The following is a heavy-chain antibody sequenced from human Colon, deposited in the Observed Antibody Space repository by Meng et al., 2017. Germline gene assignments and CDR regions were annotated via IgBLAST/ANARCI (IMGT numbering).Heavy chain of an antibody. D-gene: IGHD3-16*01. CDR2: INAGNGNT. J-gene: IGHJ4*02. Sequence: QVQPVQAGAEVKKPGASVKVSCKASGYTFTSYAMHWVRQAPGQRLEWMGWINAGNGNTKYSQKFQGRVTITRDTSASTAYMELSSLRSEDTAVYYCARSAFTFGGVIAFDYWGQGTLVTVSS. V-gene: IGHV1-3*01. CDR1: GYTFTSYA. CDR3: ARSAFTFGGVIAFDY.